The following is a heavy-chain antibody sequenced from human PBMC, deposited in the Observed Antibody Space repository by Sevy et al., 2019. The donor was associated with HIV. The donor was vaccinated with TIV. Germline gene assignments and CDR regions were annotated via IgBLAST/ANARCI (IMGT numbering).Heavy chain of an antibody. CDR2: IKQDGSEK. D-gene: IGHD1-26*01. V-gene: IGHV3-7*01. CDR1: GFTFSSYE. J-gene: IGHJ3*02. CDR3: AREGAISFIVGATTGAFDI. Sequence: GGSLRLSCTASGFTFSSYEMNWVRQAPGKGLEWVANIKQDGSEKYYVDSVKGRFTISRDNAKNSLYLQMNSLRAEDTAVYYCAREGAISFIVGATTGAFDIWGLGTMVTVSS.